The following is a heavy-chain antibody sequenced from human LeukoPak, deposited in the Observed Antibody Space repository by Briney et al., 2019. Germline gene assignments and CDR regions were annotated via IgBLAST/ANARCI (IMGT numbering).Heavy chain of an antibody. CDR3: ARAQGYCSSTSCYFYYYYGMDV. V-gene: IGHV4-34*01. CDR1: GGSFSGYY. Sequence: PSKTLSLTCAVYGGSFSGYYWSWIRQPPGKGLEWIGEINHSGSTNHNPSLKSRVTISVDTSKNQFSLKLSSVTAADTAVYYCARAQGYCSSTSCYFYYYYGMDVWGKGTTVTVSS. D-gene: IGHD2-2*01. CDR2: INHSGST. J-gene: IGHJ6*04.